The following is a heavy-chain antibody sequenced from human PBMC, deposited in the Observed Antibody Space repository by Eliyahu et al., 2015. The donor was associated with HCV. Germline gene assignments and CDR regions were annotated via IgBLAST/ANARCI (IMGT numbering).Heavy chain of an antibody. CDR1: GFXFXNXW. Sequence: EVQLVESGGGLVKPGGSLRLSCAASGFXFXNXWXXXVRQAPGKGREXVGXIKSKTDGGTTDYAAPVKGRFTISRDDSKNTLYLQMNSLKTEDTAVYYCTTDLNDSVLLWFGELLDVWGKGTTVTVSS. D-gene: IGHD3-10*01. V-gene: IGHV3-15*01. J-gene: IGHJ6*04. CDR3: TTDLNDSVLLWFGELLDV. CDR2: IKSKTDGGTT.